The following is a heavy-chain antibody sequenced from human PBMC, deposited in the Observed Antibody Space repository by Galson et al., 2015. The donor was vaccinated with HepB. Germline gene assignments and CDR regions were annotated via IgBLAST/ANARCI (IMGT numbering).Heavy chain of an antibody. D-gene: IGHD5-18*01. Sequence: SLRLSCAASGFTLSNYSMSWVRQAPGKGLEWVSSISSSSSYIYYADSVKGRFTISRDNAKNSLYLQMDSLRAEDTAVYYCARSLPWIQLWFFDYWGQGTLVTVSS. J-gene: IGHJ4*02. V-gene: IGHV3-21*01. CDR1: GFTLSNYS. CDR2: ISSSSSYI. CDR3: ARSLPWIQLWFFDY.